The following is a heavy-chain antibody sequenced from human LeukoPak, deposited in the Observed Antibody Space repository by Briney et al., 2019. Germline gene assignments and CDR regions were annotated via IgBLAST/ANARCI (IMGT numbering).Heavy chain of an antibody. CDR1: GYPISSGYY. J-gene: IGHJ4*02. Sequence: SETLSLTCTVSGYPISSGYYWGWIRQPPGKGLEWIGSIYHSGSTYYNPSLKSRVTISVDASKNQFSLKLSSVTAADTAVYYCAREISDVSSWYGGLQGANYWGQGTLVTVSS. CDR3: AREISDVSSWYGGLQGANY. CDR2: IYHSGST. D-gene: IGHD6-13*01. V-gene: IGHV4-38-2*02.